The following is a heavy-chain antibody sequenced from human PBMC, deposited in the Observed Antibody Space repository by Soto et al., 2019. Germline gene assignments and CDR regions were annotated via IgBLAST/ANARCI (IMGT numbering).Heavy chain of an antibody. CDR3: ARARTRAYYYDSSGPNDAFDI. J-gene: IGHJ3*02. CDR1: GYTFTSYY. V-gene: IGHV1-46*01. CDR2: INPSGGST. D-gene: IGHD3-22*01. Sequence: ASVKVSCKASGYTFTSYYMHWVRQAPGQGLEWMGIINPSGGSTGYAQKFQGRVTMTRDTSTSTVYMELSSLRSEDTAVYYCARARTRAYYYDSSGPNDAFDIWGQGTMVTVSS.